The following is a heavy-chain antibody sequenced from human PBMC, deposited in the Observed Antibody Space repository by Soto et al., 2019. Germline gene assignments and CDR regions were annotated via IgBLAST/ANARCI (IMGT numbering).Heavy chain of an antibody. V-gene: IGHV1-58*01. CDR2: IVVGSGNT. J-gene: IGHJ6*02. Sequence: QMPLVQSGPEVKKPGTSVKVSCKASGFTFTSSAVQWVRQARGQRLEWIGWIVVGSGNTNYAQKFQERVTITRDMSTSTAYMELSSLRSEDTAVYYCAAEGSGSYWGDYYYYGMDVWGQGTTVTVSS. CDR3: AAEGSGSYWGDYYYYGMDV. CDR1: GFTFTSSA. D-gene: IGHD1-26*01.